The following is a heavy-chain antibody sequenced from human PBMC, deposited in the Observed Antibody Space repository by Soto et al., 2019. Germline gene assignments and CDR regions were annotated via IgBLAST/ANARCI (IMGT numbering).Heavy chain of an antibody. CDR3: AADLGYSYGYGGMDV. D-gene: IGHD5-18*01. CDR2: ISYDGSNK. CDR1: GFTFSSHA. V-gene: IGHV3-30-3*01. Sequence: PGGSLRLSCAASGFTFSSHAMHWVRQAPGKGLEWVAVISYDGSNKYYADSVKGRFTISRDNSKNTLYLQMNSLRAEDTAVYYCAADLGYSYGYGGMDVWGQGTTVTVSS. J-gene: IGHJ6*02.